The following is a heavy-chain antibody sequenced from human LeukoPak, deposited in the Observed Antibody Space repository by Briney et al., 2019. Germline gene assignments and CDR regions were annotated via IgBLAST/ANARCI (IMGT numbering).Heavy chain of an antibody. Sequence: GASVKVSCKTSGYPFRNYDINWVRQATGQGLEWMGWINPHSGKTGYAQKFQGRVTMTTDTSASTAYMELSSLRSEDTAVYYCARTASDYAWYFDLWGRGTLVTVSS. D-gene: IGHD4-17*01. V-gene: IGHV1-8*01. CDR3: ARTASDYAWYFDL. CDR2: INPHSGKT. CDR1: GYPFRNYD. J-gene: IGHJ2*01.